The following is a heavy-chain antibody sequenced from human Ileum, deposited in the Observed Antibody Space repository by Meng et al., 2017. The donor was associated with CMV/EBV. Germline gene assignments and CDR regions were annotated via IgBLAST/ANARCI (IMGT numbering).Heavy chain of an antibody. CDR3: ATFGVIRGSSTKPSMYNWFDP. Sequence: KVSCKGSGYSFTTYWIAWVRQMPGKGLEWMGIIYPGDSDTRYSPSFKDQVTISADKSISTAYLEWTSLKASDTAMYYCATFGVIRGSSTKPSMYNWFDPWGQGTLVTVSS. D-gene: IGHD6-6*01. CDR2: IYPGDSDT. J-gene: IGHJ5*01. CDR1: GYSFTTYW. V-gene: IGHV5-51*01.